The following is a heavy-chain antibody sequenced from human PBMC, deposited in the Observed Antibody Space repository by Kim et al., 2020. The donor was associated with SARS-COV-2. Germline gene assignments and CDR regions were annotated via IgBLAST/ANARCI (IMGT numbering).Heavy chain of an antibody. D-gene: IGHD3-16*02. J-gene: IGHJ4*02. CDR3: ATLKGWGNNRYLDY. Sequence: AHTVMGRFAISSDNAKNSLYLQMNSLRAEDTAVYYCATLKGWGNNRYLDYWGQETLVTVSS. V-gene: IGHV3-11*01.